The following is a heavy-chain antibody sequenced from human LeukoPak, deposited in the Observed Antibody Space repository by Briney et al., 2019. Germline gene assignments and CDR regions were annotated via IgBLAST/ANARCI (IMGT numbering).Heavy chain of an antibody. CDR2: ISWNSGNI. CDR1: GFTFDDYA. Sequence: GGSLRLSCAASGFTFDDYAMHWVRQAPGKGLEWVSGISWNSGNIGYADSVKGRFTIFRDNAKNSLYLQMNSLRPEDTALYYCAKDRYSGSFYSIDYWGQGTLVTVSS. J-gene: IGHJ4*02. V-gene: IGHV3-9*01. D-gene: IGHD1-26*01. CDR3: AKDRYSGSFYSIDY.